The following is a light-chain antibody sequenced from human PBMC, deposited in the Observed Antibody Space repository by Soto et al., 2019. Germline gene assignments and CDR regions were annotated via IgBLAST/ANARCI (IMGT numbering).Light chain of an antibody. J-gene: IGLJ1*01. CDR3: SSYAGSSIGV. CDR2: EVS. Sequence: QSALTQSPSASGSPGQSVTISCTGTSSDVGGYNYVSWYQQHPGKAPKLMIYEVSKRPSGVPDRFSGSKSGNTASLTVSGLQAEDEADYYCSSYAGSSIGVFGTGTKLIVL. CDR1: SSDVGGYNY. V-gene: IGLV2-8*01.